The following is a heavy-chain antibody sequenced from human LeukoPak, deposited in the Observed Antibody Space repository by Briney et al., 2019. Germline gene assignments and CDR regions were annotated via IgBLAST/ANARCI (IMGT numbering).Heavy chain of an antibody. CDR3: ARVLGLWWGSGWYFDL. CDR1: GFTFSSNW. D-gene: IGHD2-21*01. J-gene: IGHJ2*01. CDR2: IKQDGSEK. Sequence: GESLRLSCAASGFTFSSNWMSWVRQAPGKGLGLVGNIKQDGSEKNHVDSVQGRFTISRENATNTLYLQMNSWRAEDTAVYYCARVLGLWWGSGWYFDLGGRGTLVTVSS. V-gene: IGHV3-7*01.